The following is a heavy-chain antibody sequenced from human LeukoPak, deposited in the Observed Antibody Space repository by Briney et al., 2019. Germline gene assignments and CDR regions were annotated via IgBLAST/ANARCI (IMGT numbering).Heavy chain of an antibody. J-gene: IGHJ6*02. V-gene: IGHV1-8*01. CDR1: GYTFTSSD. D-gene: IGHD3-10*01. Sequence: ASVKVSCKASGYTFTSSDINWVRQATGQGLEWMGWMNPNSGNTGYAQKFQGRVTMTRNTSISTAYMELSSLRSEDTAVYYCARSPYGSGRGGYYYYYGMDVWGQGTTVTVSS. CDR3: ARSPYGSGRGGYYYYYGMDV. CDR2: MNPNSGNT.